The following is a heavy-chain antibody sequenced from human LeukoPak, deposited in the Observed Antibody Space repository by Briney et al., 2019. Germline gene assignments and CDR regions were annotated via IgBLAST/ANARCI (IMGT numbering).Heavy chain of an antibody. CDR2: ISWNSGSI. CDR3: AKDNYYDSSGFQHYFDY. D-gene: IGHD3-22*01. CDR1: GFTFDDYA. Sequence: PGRSLRLSCAASGFTFDDYAMHWVRQAPGKGLEWVSGISWNSGSIGYADSVKGRFTISRDNAKNSLYLQMNSLRAEDTALYYCAKDNYYDSSGFQHYFDYWGQGTLVTVSS. V-gene: IGHV3-9*01. J-gene: IGHJ4*02.